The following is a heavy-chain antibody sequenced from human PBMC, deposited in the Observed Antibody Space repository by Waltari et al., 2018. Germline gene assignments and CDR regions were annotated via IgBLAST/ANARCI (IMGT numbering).Heavy chain of an antibody. D-gene: IGHD3-22*01. CDR3: ARDDSSGYSEYNWFDP. CDR2: IYTSGST. Sequence: QVQLQESGPGLVKPSETLSLTCTVSGGSISRYYWSWIRQPAGKGLEWIGRIYTSGSTNYNPSLKSRVTMSVDTSKNQFSLKLSSVTAADTAVYYCARDDSSGYSEYNWFDPWGQGTLVTVSS. J-gene: IGHJ5*02. V-gene: IGHV4-4*07. CDR1: GGSISRYY.